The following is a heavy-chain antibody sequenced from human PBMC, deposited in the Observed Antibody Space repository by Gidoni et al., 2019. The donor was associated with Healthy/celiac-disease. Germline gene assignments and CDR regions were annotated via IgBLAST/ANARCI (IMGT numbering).Heavy chain of an antibody. CDR3: ARSGGLVGVSVDY. Sequence: EVQLVQSGAEVKNPGESLQISCMGSGYRFTSYWIGWVRQMPGKGLEWMGIIYPGDSDTRYSPSFQGQVTISADKDISTAYLQWSSLKASDTAMYYCARSGGLVGVSVDYWGQGTLVTVSS. V-gene: IGHV5-51*03. CDR2: IYPGDSDT. CDR1: GYRFTSYW. D-gene: IGHD1-26*01. J-gene: IGHJ4*02.